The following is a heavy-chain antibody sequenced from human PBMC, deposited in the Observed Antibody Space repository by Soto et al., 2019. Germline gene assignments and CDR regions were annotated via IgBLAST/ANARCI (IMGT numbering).Heavy chain of an antibody. Sequence: ASVKVSCKASGYTFTSYAMHWVRQAPGQRLEWMGWINAGNGNTKYSQKFQGRVTINRDTSASTAYMELSSLRSEDKAVYYCARRHSHYDFWRGANNDAFDIWGQGTMVTVSS. D-gene: IGHD3-3*01. CDR2: INAGNGNT. V-gene: IGHV1-3*01. J-gene: IGHJ3*02. CDR1: GYTFTSYA. CDR3: ARRHSHYDFWRGANNDAFDI.